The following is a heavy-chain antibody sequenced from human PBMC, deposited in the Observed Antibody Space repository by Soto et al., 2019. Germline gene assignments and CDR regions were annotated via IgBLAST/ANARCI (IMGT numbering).Heavy chain of an antibody. CDR3: AKGGAIVAAGTRVYLYNAMDV. J-gene: IGHJ6*02. V-gene: IGHV1-2*02. D-gene: IGHD1-26*01. Sequence: QVQLVQSGTEVKSPGDSVKVSCKASGYTFTGYYVHWVRQAPGQGLEWMGWINPNSGDTYLAQRFQGRVTMNRDTSIGTAYMELRGLTSDDTAEYYCAKGGAIVAAGTRVYLYNAMDVWGQGTTVTVSS. CDR1: GYTFTGYY. CDR2: INPNSGDT.